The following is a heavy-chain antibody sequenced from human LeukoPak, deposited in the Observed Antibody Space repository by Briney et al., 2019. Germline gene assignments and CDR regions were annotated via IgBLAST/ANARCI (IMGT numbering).Heavy chain of an antibody. CDR2: IYYSGST. CDR3: ARTWVSSGPNFNWYFDL. Sequence: ETRSLTCTVSGGSISSYYWSWIRQPPGKGLEWIGYIYYSGSTNYNPSLKSRVTISVDTSKNHFSLKLTSVTAADTAVYYCARTWVSSGPNFNWYFDLWGRGTLVTVSS. CDR1: GGSISSYY. D-gene: IGHD4/OR15-4a*01. J-gene: IGHJ2*01. V-gene: IGHV4-59*08.